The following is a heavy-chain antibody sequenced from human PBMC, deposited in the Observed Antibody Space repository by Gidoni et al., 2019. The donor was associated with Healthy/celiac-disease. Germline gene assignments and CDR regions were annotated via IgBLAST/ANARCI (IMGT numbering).Heavy chain of an antibody. J-gene: IGHJ4*02. CDR2: IYHSGST. D-gene: IGHD3-10*01. Sequence: QVQLQEPGPGLVKPSGTLSLTCAVSGGSIRSSNWWSWVRQPPGKGLEWIGEIYHSGSTNYNPSLKSRVTISVDKSKNQFSLKLSSVTAADTAVYYCAAPASYGSGSYPYYWGQGTLVTVSS. CDR3: AAPASYGSGSYPYY. CDR1: GGSIRSSNW. V-gene: IGHV4-4*02.